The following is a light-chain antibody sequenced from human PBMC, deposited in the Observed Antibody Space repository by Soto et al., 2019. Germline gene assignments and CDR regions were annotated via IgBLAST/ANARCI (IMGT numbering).Light chain of an antibody. CDR2: ENN. J-gene: IGLJ3*02. CDR1: SSNIGNNY. V-gene: IGLV1-51*02. Sequence: QSVLKQPPSVSAAPGQKVTISCCGSSSNIGNNYVSWYQQLPGTAPKLLIYENNKRPSGIPDRFSGSKSGTSATLGITGLQTGDEADYYCGTWDSSLSVWVFGGGTKVTVL. CDR3: GTWDSSLSVWV.